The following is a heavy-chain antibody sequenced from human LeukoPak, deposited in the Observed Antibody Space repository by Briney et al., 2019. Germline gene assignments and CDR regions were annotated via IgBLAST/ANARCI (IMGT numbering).Heavy chain of an antibody. D-gene: IGHD1-26*01. CDR2: IYYSGST. CDR3: ARVLGGSYFSYDY. J-gene: IGHJ4*02. V-gene: IGHV4-39*07. CDR1: GGSISSSSYY. Sequence: SETLSLTCTVSGGSISSSSYYWGWIRQPPGKGLEWIGSIYYSGSTYYNPSLKSRVTISVDTSKNQFSLKLSSVTAADTAVYYCARVLGGSYFSYDYWGQGTLVTVSS.